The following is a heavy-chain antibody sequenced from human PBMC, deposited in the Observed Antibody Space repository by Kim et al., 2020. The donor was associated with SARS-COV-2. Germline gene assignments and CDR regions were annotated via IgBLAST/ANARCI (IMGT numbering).Heavy chain of an antibody. CDR2: INHSGST. J-gene: IGHJ4*02. CDR1: GGSFSGYY. CDR3: ARGRGKNDY. Sequence: SETLSLTCAVYGGSFSGYYWSWIRQPPGKGLEWIGEINHSGSTNYNPSLKSRVTISVDTSKNQFSLKLSSVTAADTAVYYCARGRGKNDYWGQGTLVTVSS. V-gene: IGHV4-34*01. D-gene: IGHD6-13*01.